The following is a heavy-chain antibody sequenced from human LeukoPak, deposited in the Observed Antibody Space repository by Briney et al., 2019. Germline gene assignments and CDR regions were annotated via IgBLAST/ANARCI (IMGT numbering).Heavy chain of an antibody. CDR2: IKQDGSEK. D-gene: IGHD3-9*01. J-gene: IGHJ4*02. Sequence: GGSLRLSCAASGFTFSSYWMSWVRQAPETGLEWVANIKQDGSEKYYVDSVKGRFTISRDNAKNSLFLQMNSLRAEDTAVYYCAKDGYYDILTGYSRLDYWGQGTLVTVSS. V-gene: IGHV3-7*03. CDR3: AKDGYYDILTGYSRLDY. CDR1: GFTFSSYW.